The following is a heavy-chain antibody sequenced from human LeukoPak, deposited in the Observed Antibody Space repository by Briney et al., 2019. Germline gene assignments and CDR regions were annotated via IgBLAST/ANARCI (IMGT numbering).Heavy chain of an antibody. Sequence: PGGSLRLSCAASGFTFSSYSMNWVRQAPGKGLEWVSSISSSSSYIYYADSVKGRFTISRDNAKNSLYLQMNSLRAEDTAVYYCARERRLTGPIDYWGQGTLVTVSS. CDR3: ARERRLTGPIDY. V-gene: IGHV3-21*01. CDR1: GFTFSSYS. J-gene: IGHJ4*02. CDR2: ISSSSSYI. D-gene: IGHD7-27*01.